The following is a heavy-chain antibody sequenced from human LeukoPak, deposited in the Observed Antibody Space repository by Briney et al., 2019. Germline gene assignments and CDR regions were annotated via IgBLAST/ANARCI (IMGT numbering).Heavy chain of an antibody. D-gene: IGHD3-22*01. CDR3: ARLSSGPYMDV. Sequence: GGSLRLSCAASGFTFSNYEMNWVRQAPGKRLEWISHISNFGDIIHYADSVEGRFTISRDNAKNSLYLQMNSLRAEDTAVYYCARLSSGPYMDVWGKGTTVTISS. J-gene: IGHJ6*03. CDR2: ISNFGDII. V-gene: IGHV3-48*03. CDR1: GFTFSNYE.